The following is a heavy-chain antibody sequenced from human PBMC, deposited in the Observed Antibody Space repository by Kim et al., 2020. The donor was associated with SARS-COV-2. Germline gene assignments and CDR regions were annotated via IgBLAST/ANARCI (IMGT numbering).Heavy chain of an antibody. CDR2: IYPGDTDT. CDR3: ARRGAYCGGDCYSPDY. V-gene: IGHV5-51*01. D-gene: IGHD2-21*02. J-gene: IGHJ4*02. Sequence: GESLKISCKGSGYSFTSYWIGWVRQMPGKGLEWMGIIYPGDTDTRYSPSFQGQVTISADKSISTAYLQWSSLKASDTAMYYCARRGAYCGGDCYSPDYWGQGTLVTVSS. CDR1: GYSFTSYW.